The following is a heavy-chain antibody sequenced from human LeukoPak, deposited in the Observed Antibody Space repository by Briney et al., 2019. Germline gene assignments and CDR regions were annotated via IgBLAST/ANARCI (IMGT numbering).Heavy chain of an antibody. CDR1: GYTFTGYY. CDR3: ASEISMIVVAPAHDAFDV. J-gene: IGHJ3*01. Sequence: GASVKVSCKASGYTFTGYYMHWVRQAPGQGLEWMGWINPNSGGTNYAQKFQGRVTMTRDTSMSTAYMELSRLRSDDTAVYYCASEISMIVVAPAHDAFDVWGQGTMVTVSS. D-gene: IGHD3-22*01. V-gene: IGHV1-2*02. CDR2: INPNSGGT.